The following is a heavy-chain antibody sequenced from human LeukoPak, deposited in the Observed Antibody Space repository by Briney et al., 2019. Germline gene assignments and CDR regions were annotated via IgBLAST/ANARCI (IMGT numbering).Heavy chain of an antibody. CDR1: GGSISSYY. CDR2: IYYSGST. Sequence: SETLSLTCTVSGGSISSYYWSWIRQPPGKGLEWIGYIYYSGSTNYNPSLKGRVTISVDTSKNQFSLKLSSVTAADTAVYYCAREGLMGIDPWGQGTLVTVSS. CDR3: AREGLMGIDP. V-gene: IGHV4-59*01. D-gene: IGHD2-8*01. J-gene: IGHJ5*02.